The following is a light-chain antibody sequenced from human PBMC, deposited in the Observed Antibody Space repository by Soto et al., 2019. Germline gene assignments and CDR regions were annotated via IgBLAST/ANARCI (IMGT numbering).Light chain of an antibody. V-gene: IGKV3D-20*01. CDR2: DGS. CDR1: QSVRSSY. CDR3: QQYDNSAPLS. Sequence: EIVLTQSPATLSLSPGDRATLSCGASQSVRSSYVAWYQQKAGLAPRLLIYDGSSRASGIPDRFSGSGSGTDFTLTIGRLEPEDFAVYYCQQYDNSAPLSFGARTKVEMK. J-gene: IGKJ4*01.